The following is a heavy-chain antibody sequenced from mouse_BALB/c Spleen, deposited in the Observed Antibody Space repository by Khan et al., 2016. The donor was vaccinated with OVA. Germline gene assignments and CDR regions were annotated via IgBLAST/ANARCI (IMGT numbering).Heavy chain of an antibody. CDR2: INPSTGYT. Sequence: QVQLKESGAELAKPGASVKMSCKASGYTFTNYWMHWVKQRPGQGLEWIGYINPSTGYTEYNQKFKDKATLTADKSSSTAYMQLRSLTSEDSAVYYCVSHGSSSAWFTYWGQGTLVTVSA. V-gene: IGHV1-7*01. D-gene: IGHD1-1*01. CDR3: VSHGSSSAWFTY. J-gene: IGHJ3*01. CDR1: GYTFTNYW.